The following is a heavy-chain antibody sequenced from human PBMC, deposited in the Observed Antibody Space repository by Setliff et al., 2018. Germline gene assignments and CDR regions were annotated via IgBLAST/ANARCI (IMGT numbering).Heavy chain of an antibody. CDR1: GGSISSSSYY. J-gene: IGHJ5*02. D-gene: IGHD3-10*01. CDR2: IYYSGST. CDR3: ARIHLLLWFGELLSGWFDP. Sequence: PSETLSLTCTVSGGSISSSSYYWGWIRQPPGKGREWIGSIYYSGSTYYNPSLKSRVTISVDTSKNQFSLKLSSVTAADTAVYDCARIHLLLWFGELLSGWFDPWGQGTLVTVSS. V-gene: IGHV4-39*07.